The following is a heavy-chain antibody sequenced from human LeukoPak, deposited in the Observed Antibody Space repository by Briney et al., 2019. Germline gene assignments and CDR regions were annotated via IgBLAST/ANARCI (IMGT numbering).Heavy chain of an antibody. CDR3: ARLIAVAGTNL. V-gene: IGHV4-39*01. Sequence: KSSETLSLTCTVSGGSISSSSYYWGWIRQPPGKGLEWIGSIYYSGSTYYNPSLKSRVTISVDTSKNQFSLKLSPVTAADTAVYYCARLIAVAGTNLWGQGTLVTVSS. J-gene: IGHJ4*02. D-gene: IGHD6-19*01. CDR2: IYYSGST. CDR1: GGSISSSSYY.